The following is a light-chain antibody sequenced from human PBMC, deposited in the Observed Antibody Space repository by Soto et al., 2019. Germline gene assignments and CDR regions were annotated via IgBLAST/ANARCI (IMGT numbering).Light chain of an antibody. CDR2: DAV. J-gene: IGKJ2*01. CDR3: QQYYSYPYP. CDR1: QIIGSS. Sequence: DIQMTQSPSTLSASVGDRVTITCRASQIIGSSLAWYQQKPGKAPKLLIYDAVSLQSGVPSRFSGSESGTEFTLTISSLQPDDSATYYCQQYYSYPYPFGHGTKLEIK. V-gene: IGKV1-5*01.